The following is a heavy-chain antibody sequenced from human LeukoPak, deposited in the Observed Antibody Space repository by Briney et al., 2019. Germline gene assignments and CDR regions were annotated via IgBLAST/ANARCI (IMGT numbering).Heavy chain of an antibody. CDR1: GINFEAYW. CDR2: VKQDGREK. V-gene: IGHV3-7*01. D-gene: IGHD3-3*01. J-gene: IGHJ5*02. Sequence: GGSLRLSCVDSGINFEAYWMSWVRLAPGKGPEWVANVKQDGREKNYVDSVRGRFTISRDNAKKSVYLQMNSLRAEDTAVYYCAREGDFWSGFSPNWFDPWGQGTLVIVSS. CDR3: AREGDFWSGFSPNWFDP.